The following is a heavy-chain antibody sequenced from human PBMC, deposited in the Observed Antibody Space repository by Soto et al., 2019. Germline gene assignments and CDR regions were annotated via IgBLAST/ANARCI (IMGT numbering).Heavy chain of an antibody. Sequence: PSETLSLTCTVSGGSISSGGYYWSWIRQHPGKGLEWIGYIYYSGSTYYNPSLKSRVTISVDTSKNQFSLKLSSVTAADTAVYYCAREGWRTGTTRGTPDYWGQGTLVTVSS. D-gene: IGHD1-7*01. J-gene: IGHJ4*02. V-gene: IGHV4-31*03. CDR3: AREGWRTGTTRGTPDY. CDR2: IYYSGST. CDR1: GGSISSGGYY.